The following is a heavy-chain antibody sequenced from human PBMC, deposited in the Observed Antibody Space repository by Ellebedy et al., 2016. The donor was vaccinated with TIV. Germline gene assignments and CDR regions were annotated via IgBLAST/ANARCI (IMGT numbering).Heavy chain of an antibody. CDR3: ARLGVIAVAVASDY. CDR2: ISYSGDLM. J-gene: IGHJ4*02. Sequence: GESLKISCAASGFTFSGYYMSWFRQAPGKGPEWVSYISYSGDLMYYTDSVKGRFTTSRDNAGHSFSLQMNSPRAEDTAVYYCARLGVIAVAVASDYWGQGTLVIVSS. V-gene: IGHV3-11*01. CDR1: GFTFSGYY. D-gene: IGHD6-19*01.